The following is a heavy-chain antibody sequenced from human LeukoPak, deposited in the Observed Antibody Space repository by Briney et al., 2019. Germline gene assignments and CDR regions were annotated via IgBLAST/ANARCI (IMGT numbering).Heavy chain of an antibody. V-gene: IGHV4-59*01. J-gene: IGHJ4*02. Sequence: SETLSLTCTVSGGSISSYYWSWIRQPPGKGLEWIGYIYYSGSTNYNPSLKSRVTISVDTSKNQFSLKLSSVTAADTAVYYCARVFSAGISSFWSGYLDYWGQGNLVTVSS. CDR3: ARVFSAGISSFWSGYLDY. D-gene: IGHD3-3*01. CDR2: IYYSGST. CDR1: GGSISSYY.